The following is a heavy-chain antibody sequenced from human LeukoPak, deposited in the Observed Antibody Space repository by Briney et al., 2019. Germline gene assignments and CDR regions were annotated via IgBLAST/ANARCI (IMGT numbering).Heavy chain of an antibody. J-gene: IGHJ4*02. CDR1: GYRFTSYW. V-gene: IGHV5-10-1*01. Sequence: GAALQISFKGSGYRFTSYWISWVRQMAGKGLEWMGRIDPSDSYTNYSPSFQGHVTISADKSITTAYLQWSSLKASDTAMYYCARPQIRRGSLDYWGQGTLVSVSS. D-gene: IGHD3-10*01. CDR3: ARPQIRRGSLDY. CDR2: IDPSDSYT.